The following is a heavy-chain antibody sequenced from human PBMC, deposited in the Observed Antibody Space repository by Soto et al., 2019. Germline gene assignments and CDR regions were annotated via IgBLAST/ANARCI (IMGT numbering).Heavy chain of an antibody. J-gene: IGHJ1*01. Sequence: QGQLVQSGAEVKKPGSSVKVSCKSSGDTFTSYSIAWMRQAPGQGLEWMGGIIPKFGSTKYARKFQDRVTITADESTGTAYMELSGLRSEDTAVYFCARWRSRSWFAVFFQFWGQGTRVTVSS. CDR2: IIPKFGST. D-gene: IGHD3-10*01. V-gene: IGHV1-69*01. CDR1: GDTFTSYS. CDR3: ARWRSRSWFAVFFQF.